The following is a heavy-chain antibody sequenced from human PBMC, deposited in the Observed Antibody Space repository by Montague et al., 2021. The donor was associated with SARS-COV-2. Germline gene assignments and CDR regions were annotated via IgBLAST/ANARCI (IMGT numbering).Heavy chain of an antibody. Sequence: SLRLSCAASGFSVSSKYMTWVRQLPGKGLEWVSTIYSGDTAYYADSVQGRFTISRDHSKNTVFLQMNSLRAEDTALYYCATFYVDTVSVTNAFDLWGQGTLVSVSS. CDR2: IYSGDTA. CDR1: GFSVSSKY. V-gene: IGHV3-53*01. J-gene: IGHJ3*01. D-gene: IGHD5-18*01. CDR3: ATFYVDTVSVTNAFDL.